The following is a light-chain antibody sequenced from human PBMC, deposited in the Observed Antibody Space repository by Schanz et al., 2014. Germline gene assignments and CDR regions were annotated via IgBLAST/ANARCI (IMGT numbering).Light chain of an antibody. CDR2: DVS. CDR1: SSDVGGYNY. CDR3: SSYTSSSTWV. V-gene: IGLV2-14*03. Sequence: QSALTQPRSVSGSPGQSVAISCTGTSSDVGGYNYVSWHQQHPGKAPKLMIYDVSNRPSGVSNRFSGSKSGNTASLTISGLQAEDEADYYCSSYTSSSTWVFGGGTKLTVL. J-gene: IGLJ3*02.